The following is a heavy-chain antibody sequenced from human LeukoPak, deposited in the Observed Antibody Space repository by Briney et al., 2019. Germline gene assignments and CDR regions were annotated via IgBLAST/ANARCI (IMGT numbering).Heavy chain of an antibody. D-gene: IGHD3-22*01. CDR1: GGSFSGYY. CDR2: INHSGST. V-gene: IGHV4-34*01. CDR3: ARGRAYYDSSGYCNLFDY. J-gene: IGHJ4*02. Sequence: SETLSLTCAVYGGSFSGYYWSWIRQPPGKGLEWIGEINHSGSTNYNPSLKSRVTISVDTSKNQFSLKLSSVTAADTVVYYCARGRAYYDSSGYCNLFDYWGQGTLVTVSS.